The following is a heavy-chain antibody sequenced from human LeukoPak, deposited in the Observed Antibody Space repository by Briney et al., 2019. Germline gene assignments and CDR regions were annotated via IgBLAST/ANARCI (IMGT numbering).Heavy chain of an antibody. J-gene: IGHJ5*02. CDR1: GFTFSSYA. V-gene: IGHV3-23*01. D-gene: IGHD3-10*01. Sequence: PGGSLRLSCAASGFTFSSYAMSWVRQAPGKGLEWVSAISGSGGSTYYADSVKGRFTISGDNSKNTLYLQMNSLRAEDTAVYYCAKDDYYGSGSYYKIPFDPWGQGTLVTVSS. CDR3: AKDDYYGSGSYYKIPFDP. CDR2: ISGSGGST.